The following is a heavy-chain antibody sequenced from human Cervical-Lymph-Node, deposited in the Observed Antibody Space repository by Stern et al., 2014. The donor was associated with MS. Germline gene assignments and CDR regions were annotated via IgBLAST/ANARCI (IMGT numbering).Heavy chain of an antibody. CDR2: IYTSGST. CDR3: ARLSKGP. Sequence: QVQLQESGPGLVKPSQTLYLTCTVSGGSISSGSYYWSWIRQPAGKGLEWIGRIYTSGSTNYNPSLKSRVTISVDTSKNQFSLKLSSVTAADTAVYYCARLSKGPWGQGTLVTVSS. V-gene: IGHV4-61*02. J-gene: IGHJ4*02. CDR1: GGSISSGSYY.